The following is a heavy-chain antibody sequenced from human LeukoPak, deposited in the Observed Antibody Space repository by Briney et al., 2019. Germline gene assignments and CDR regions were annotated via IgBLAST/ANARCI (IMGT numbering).Heavy chain of an antibody. CDR2: INPNSGGT. D-gene: IGHD3-3*01. Sequence: ASVKVSCKASGYTFTGYYMHWVRQAPGQGLEWMGWINPNSGGTNYAQKFQGRVTMTRDTSISTAYMELSRLRSDDTAVYYCATAFYDFWSGQSQARFDPWGQGTLVTVSS. V-gene: IGHV1-2*02. J-gene: IGHJ5*02. CDR1: GYTFTGYY. CDR3: ATAFYDFWSGQSQARFDP.